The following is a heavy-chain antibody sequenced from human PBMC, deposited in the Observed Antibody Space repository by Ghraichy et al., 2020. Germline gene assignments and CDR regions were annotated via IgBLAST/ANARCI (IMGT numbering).Heavy chain of an antibody. Sequence: GGSLRLSCVASGFTFTNYDMHWVRQAPGKGLEWVALTSYDGNKRNYADSVKGRFTISRDNSKNTIYLQVNSPRPEDTAVYYCARDSWDSSGHFAYWGQGTRVTVSS. D-gene: IGHD3-22*01. CDR3: ARDSWDSSGHFAY. CDR2: TSYDGNKR. J-gene: IGHJ4*02. V-gene: IGHV3-30*17. CDR1: GFTFTNYD.